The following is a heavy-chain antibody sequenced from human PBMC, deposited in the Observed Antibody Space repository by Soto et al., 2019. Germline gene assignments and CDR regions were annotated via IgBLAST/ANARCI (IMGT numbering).Heavy chain of an antibody. V-gene: IGHV3-7*04. J-gene: IGHJ5*02. CDR2: MNQDGSEK. CDR3: AKDASGWSVT. Sequence: EVQLVESGGDLVQPGGSLRLSCAASGFTFSNFWMSWVRQTPGRGLEWVANMNQDGSEKYYLDSVRGRFTISRDNAKNSLSLQTNSLRAEDTAVYYCAKDASGWSVTWGQGTPVIVSS. D-gene: IGHD6-19*01. CDR1: GFTFSNFW.